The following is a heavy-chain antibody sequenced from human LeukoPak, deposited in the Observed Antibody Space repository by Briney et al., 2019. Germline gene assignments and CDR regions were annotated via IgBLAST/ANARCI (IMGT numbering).Heavy chain of an antibody. Sequence: PSETLSLTCTVSGGSISSYYWSWIRQPAGKGLEWIGRICTSGSTNYNPSLKSRVTISVDTSKNQFSLKLSSVTAADTAVYYCARHGKQQLVYYFDYGGQGTLVTVSS. CDR2: ICTSGST. J-gene: IGHJ4*02. CDR1: GGSISSYY. V-gene: IGHV4-4*07. CDR3: ARHGKQQLVYYFDY. D-gene: IGHD6-13*01.